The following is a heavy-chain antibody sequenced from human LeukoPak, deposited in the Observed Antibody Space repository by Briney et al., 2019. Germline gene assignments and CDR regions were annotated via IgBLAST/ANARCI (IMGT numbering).Heavy chain of an antibody. V-gene: IGHV3-7*01. D-gene: IGHD3-10*01. J-gene: IGHJ6*02. CDR1: GFTFSNYW. Sequence: PGGSLRLSCEGSGFTFSNYWMGWVRQAPGKGLQWVANIKTDGSEKYYVDSVKGRFTISRDNAKNSLYLQMNSLRAEDTAVYYCARGQNYGSGSYAPKGSYYYYGMDVWGQGTTVTVSS. CDR3: ARGQNYGSGSYAPKGSYYYYGMDV. CDR2: IKTDGSEK.